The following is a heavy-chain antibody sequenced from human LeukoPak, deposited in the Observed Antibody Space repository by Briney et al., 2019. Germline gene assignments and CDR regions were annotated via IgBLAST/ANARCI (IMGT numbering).Heavy chain of an antibody. J-gene: IGHJ4*02. CDR2: IYHSGST. V-gene: IGHV4-39*07. D-gene: IGHD6-13*01. CDR3: ARKGSSLYYFDY. CDR1: GGSISSTNYY. Sequence: SETLSLTCTVSGGSISSTNYYWAWIRQPPGKGLEWIGSIYHSGSTFYNPSLKSRVTISVDTSKNQFSLKLTSVTAADTAVYYCARKGSSLYYFDYWGQGTLVTVSS.